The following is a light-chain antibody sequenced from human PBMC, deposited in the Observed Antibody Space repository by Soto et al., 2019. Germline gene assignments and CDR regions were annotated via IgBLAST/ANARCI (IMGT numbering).Light chain of an antibody. V-gene: IGLV1-47*01. Sequence: QSVLTQPPSASGTPGQRVAISCSGSSPNIGSNFAYWYQHFPGTAPKLLILRNNQRPSGVPDRFSASKSGTSASLSISGLRPEDEADYYCAAWDDSLKSVVFDGGTKLTVL. CDR2: RNN. J-gene: IGLJ2*01. CDR3: AAWDDSLKSVV. CDR1: SPNIGSNF.